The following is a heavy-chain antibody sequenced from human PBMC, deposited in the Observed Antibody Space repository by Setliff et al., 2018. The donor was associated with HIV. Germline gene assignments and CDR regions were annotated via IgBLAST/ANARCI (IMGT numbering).Heavy chain of an antibody. CDR1: GGSISRSPYY. J-gene: IGHJ5*02. Sequence: SETLSLTCTVSGGSISRSPYYWAWIRQPPGKGLEWIGSIYYSGTTYYNPSLRSRVTISVDTSKNQFSLKLSSVTAADTAVYYCARHTLSLNPFDPWGQGTLVTVS. CDR2: IYYSGTT. V-gene: IGHV4-39*01. CDR3: ARHTLSLNPFDP.